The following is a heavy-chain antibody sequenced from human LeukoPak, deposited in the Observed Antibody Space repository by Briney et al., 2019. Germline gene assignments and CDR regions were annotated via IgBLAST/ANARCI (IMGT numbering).Heavy chain of an antibody. J-gene: IGHJ6*03. CDR2: IYPGDSDT. CDR1: GYSFTSYW. D-gene: IGHD5-18*01. V-gene: IGHV5-51*01. CDR3: ARQGDNGYGYYYYYMDV. Sequence: GESLKISCKGSGYSFTSYWIGWVRQMPGKGLEWMGIIYPGDSDTRYSPSFQGQVTISADKFISTAYLQWSSLKASDTAMYYCARQGDNGYGYYYYYMDVWGKGTTVTVSS.